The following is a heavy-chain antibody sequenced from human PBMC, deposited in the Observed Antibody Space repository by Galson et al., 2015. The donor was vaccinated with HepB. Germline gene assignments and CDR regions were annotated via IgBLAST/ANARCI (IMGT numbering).Heavy chain of an antibody. CDR1: GFTFTSSA. CDR2: IVVGSDNT. D-gene: IGHD1-26*01. CDR3: AAGLSGSYYGGGGV. J-gene: IGHJ4*02. Sequence: SVKVSCKASGFTFTSSAMQWVRQARGQRLEWIGWIVVGSDNTNYAQKFQERVTITRDMSTSTAYMELSSLRSEDTAVCYGAAGLSGSYYGGGGVWGQGTLVTVSS. V-gene: IGHV1-58*02.